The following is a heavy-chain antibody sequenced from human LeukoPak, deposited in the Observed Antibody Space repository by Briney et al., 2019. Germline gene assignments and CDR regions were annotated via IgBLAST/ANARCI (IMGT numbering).Heavy chain of an antibody. Sequence: SETLSLTCAVYGGSFSGYYWSWIRQPPGKGLEWIGEITHSGSTTYNPSLKSRFTISVDTSKNQFSLKLSFVTAADTAVYFCARLRAHAYNYGFDYWGQGALVTVSS. CDR3: ARLRAHAYNYGFDY. CDR2: ITHSGST. V-gene: IGHV4-34*01. CDR1: GGSFSGYY. D-gene: IGHD5-24*01. J-gene: IGHJ4*02.